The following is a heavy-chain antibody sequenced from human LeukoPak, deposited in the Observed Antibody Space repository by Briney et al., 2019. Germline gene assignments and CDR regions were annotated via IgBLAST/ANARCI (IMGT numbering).Heavy chain of an antibody. CDR2: IYYSGST. J-gene: IGHJ4*02. V-gene: IGHV4-59*08. D-gene: IGHD6-19*01. CDR1: GGSISSYY. CDR3: AGHRGSRASSGWYFYFDY. Sequence: SETLSLTCTVSGGSISSYYWSWIRQPPGKGLEWIGYIYYSGSTNYNPSLKSRVTISVDTSKNQFSLKLSSVTAADTAVYYCAGHRGSRASSGWYFYFDYWGQGTLVTVSS.